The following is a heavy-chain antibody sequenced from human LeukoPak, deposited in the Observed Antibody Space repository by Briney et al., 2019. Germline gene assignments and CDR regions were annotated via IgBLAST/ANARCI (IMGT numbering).Heavy chain of an antibody. D-gene: IGHD3-3*01. V-gene: IGHV3-7*01. J-gene: IGHJ4*02. CDR1: GFTFSSYW. Sequence: PGGSLRLSCAASGFTFSSYWMSWVRQAPGKGLEWVANIKQDGSEKYYVDSVKGRFTISRDNAKNSLYLQMNSLRAEDTAVYYCARVRDFWRDYYFDYWGQGTLVTVSS. CDR2: IKQDGSEK. CDR3: ARVRDFWRDYYFDY.